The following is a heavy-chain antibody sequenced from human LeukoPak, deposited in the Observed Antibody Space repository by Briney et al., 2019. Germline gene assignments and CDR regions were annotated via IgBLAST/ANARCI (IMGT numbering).Heavy chain of an antibody. V-gene: IGHV3-7*01. CDR1: GFTISSYW. Sequence: PGGSLRLSCAASGFTISSYWMNWVRQAPGKGLEWVANINQDGSEIYYVDSVKGRFTISRDNAKNSLYLQMNSLRAEDTAMYYGVSDWNWGVDYWGQGTLVTVSS. J-gene: IGHJ4*02. CDR2: INQDGSEI. CDR3: VSDWNWGVDY. D-gene: IGHD1-7*01.